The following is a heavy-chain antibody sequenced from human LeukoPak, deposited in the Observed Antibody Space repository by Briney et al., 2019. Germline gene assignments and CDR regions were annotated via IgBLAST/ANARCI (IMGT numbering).Heavy chain of an antibody. CDR1: GYTFTGYY. Sequence: AASVKVSCKASGYTFTGYYMHWVRQAPGQGLEWMGWINPNSGGTNYAQKLQGRVTMTTDTSTSTAYMELRSLRSDDTAVYYCARGAVAAAPFDYWGQGTLVTVSS. CDR2: INPNSGGT. CDR3: ARGAVAAAPFDY. V-gene: IGHV1-2*02. J-gene: IGHJ4*02. D-gene: IGHD6-19*01.